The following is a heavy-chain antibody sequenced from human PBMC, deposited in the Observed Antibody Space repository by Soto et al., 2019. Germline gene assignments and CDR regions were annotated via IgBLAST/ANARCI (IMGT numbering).Heavy chain of an antibody. CDR2: VYYRGRS. J-gene: IGHJ4*02. CDR1: GGSVTNSSYY. Sequence: ETLSLTCTVSGGSVTNSSYYWGWIRQSPGKGLEWIGSVYYRGRSYSKSSVKSRVTISVDTSKNQFSLNLNSVTASDTAVYFCVSQRTTVITQAHFDYWGPGALVTVS. D-gene: IGHD4-4*01. CDR3: VSQRTTVITQAHFDY. V-gene: IGHV4-39*01.